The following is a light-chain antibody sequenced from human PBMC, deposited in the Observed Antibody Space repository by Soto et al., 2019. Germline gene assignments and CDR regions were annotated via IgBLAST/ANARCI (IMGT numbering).Light chain of an antibody. CDR3: QQYGSSPRT. CDR2: GAS. Sequence: ENLLTQSPGTLFLSPGEGATLYCRASRGVSANYLAWYQQKPGQAPTLLIYGASIRAAGIPDRFSGSGSGTDFTLTIRRLEPDDFAVYYCQQYGSSPRTFGQGTKVDIK. V-gene: IGKV3-20*01. J-gene: IGKJ1*01. CDR1: RGVSANY.